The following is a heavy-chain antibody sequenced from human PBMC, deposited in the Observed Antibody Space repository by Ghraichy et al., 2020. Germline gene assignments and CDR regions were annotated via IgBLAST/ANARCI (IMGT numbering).Heavy chain of an antibody. CDR3: ARPYYSYGSPFDY. CDR1: GFTFSSYW. V-gene: IGHV3-7*03. D-gene: IGHD5-18*01. J-gene: IGHJ4*02. Sequence: GGSLRLSCAASGFTFSSYWMSWVRQAPGKGLEWVANIKQDGSEKYFVDSVKGRFTISRDNAKNSLYLQMNSLRAEDTAVYYCARPYYSYGSPFDYWGQGSLVTVSS. CDR2: IKQDGSEK.